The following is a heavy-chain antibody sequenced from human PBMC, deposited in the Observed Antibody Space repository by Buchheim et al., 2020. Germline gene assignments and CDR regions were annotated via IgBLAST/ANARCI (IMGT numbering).Heavy chain of an antibody. CDR2: IWYDGSNK. J-gene: IGHJ4*02. D-gene: IGHD6-19*01. Sequence: QVQLVESGGGVVQPGRSLRLSCAASGFTFSSYGMHWVRQAPGEGLEWVAVIWYDGSNKYYADSVKGRFTISRDNSKNTLYLQMNSLRAEDTAVYYCARDGVAVAGSGYFDYWGQGTL. CDR3: ARDGVAVAGSGYFDY. CDR1: GFTFSSYG. V-gene: IGHV3-33*01.